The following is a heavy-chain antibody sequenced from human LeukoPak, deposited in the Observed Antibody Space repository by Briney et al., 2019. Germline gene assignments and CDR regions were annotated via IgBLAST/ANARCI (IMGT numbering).Heavy chain of an antibody. V-gene: IGHV3-74*01. Sequence: GGSLRLSCAASGFTFRTYWMHWVRQTPGQGLVCVSRINSDGSTTNYADSVKGRFTISRDNAQNTLYLQMGSLRAEDTAVYYCARAGNYYFEYWGQGALVTVSS. CDR2: INSDGSTT. CDR1: GFTFRTYW. CDR3: ARAGNYYFEY. J-gene: IGHJ4*02.